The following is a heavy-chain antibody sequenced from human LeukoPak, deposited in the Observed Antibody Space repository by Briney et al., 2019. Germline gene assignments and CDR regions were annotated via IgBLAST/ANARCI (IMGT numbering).Heavy chain of an antibody. CDR1: GFTFSSYG. V-gene: IGHV3-33*01. D-gene: IGHD2-15*01. CDR2: IWYDGSNK. Sequence: GGSLRLSCAASGFTFSSYGMHWARQAPGKGLEWVAVIWYDGSNKYYADSVKGRFTISRDNPKNTLYLQMNSLRAEDTAVYYCARAICSGGSCYEDYWGQGTLVTVSS. CDR3: ARAICSGGSCYEDY. J-gene: IGHJ4*02.